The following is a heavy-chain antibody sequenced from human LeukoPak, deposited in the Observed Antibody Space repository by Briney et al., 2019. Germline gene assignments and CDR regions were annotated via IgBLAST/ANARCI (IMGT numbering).Heavy chain of an antibody. V-gene: IGHV3-30*02. CDR3: AKGVVAATNAAYYGMDV. J-gene: IGHJ6*02. Sequence: SGGSLRLSCAASGFTFSSYGMHWVRQAPGKGLEWVAVIWYDGSNKYYADSVKGRFTISRDNSKNTLYLQMNSLRPEDTAVYYCAKGVVAATNAAYYGMDVWGQGTTVTVSS. D-gene: IGHD2-15*01. CDR1: GFTFSSYG. CDR2: IWYDGSNK.